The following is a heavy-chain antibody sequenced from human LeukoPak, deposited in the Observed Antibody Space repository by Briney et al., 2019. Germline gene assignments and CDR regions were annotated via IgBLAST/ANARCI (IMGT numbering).Heavy chain of an antibody. CDR2: IKQDGSEK. Sequence: GGSLRLSCAASGFTFSSYWMSWVRQAPGKGLEWVANIKQDGSEKYYVDSVKGRFTISRDNAKNSLYLQMNSLRVEDTAVYYCARPYSGYDADWFDPWGQGTLVTVSS. CDR3: ARPYSGYDADWFDP. V-gene: IGHV3-7*01. CDR1: GFTFSSYW. D-gene: IGHD5-12*01. J-gene: IGHJ5*02.